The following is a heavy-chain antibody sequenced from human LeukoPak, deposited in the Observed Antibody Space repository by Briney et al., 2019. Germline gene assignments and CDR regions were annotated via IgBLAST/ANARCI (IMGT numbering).Heavy chain of an antibody. V-gene: IGHV4-39*07. Sequence: SETLSLTCTVSGGSISSSSYYWGWIRQPPGKGLEWIGSIYYSGSTYYNPSLKSRVTISVDTSKNQFSLKLSSVTAADTAVYYCARDFRYSSSQSLDYWGQGTLVTVSS. CDR3: ARDFRYSSSQSLDY. CDR1: GGSISSSSYY. J-gene: IGHJ4*02. D-gene: IGHD6-13*01. CDR2: IYYSGST.